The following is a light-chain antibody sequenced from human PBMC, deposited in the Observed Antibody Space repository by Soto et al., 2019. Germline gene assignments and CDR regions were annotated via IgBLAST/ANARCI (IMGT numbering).Light chain of an antibody. CDR3: ISYTTSGTYV. CDR1: SSDIGAYNY. CDR2: DVN. J-gene: IGLJ1*01. V-gene: IGLV2-14*03. Sequence: QSVLTQPASVSGSPGQSIAISCTGASSDIGAYNYVSWHQQHPGKAPKLMIYDVNNRPSGVSDRFSGSKSGYTASLTISGLQAEDEAEYYCISYTTSGTYVFGPGTKVTVL.